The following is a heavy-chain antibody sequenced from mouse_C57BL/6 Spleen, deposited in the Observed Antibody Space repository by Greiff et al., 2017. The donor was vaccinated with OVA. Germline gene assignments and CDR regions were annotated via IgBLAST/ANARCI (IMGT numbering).Heavy chain of an antibody. D-gene: IGHD1-1*01. V-gene: IGHV1-62-2*01. CDR1: GYTFTEYT. Sequence: QVQLQQSGAELVKPGASVKLSCKASGYTFTEYTIHWVKQRSGQGLEWIGWFYPGSGSIKYNEKFKDKATLTADNSSSTVYMELSRLTSEDSAVYFCATHAFYYGSSYRYFDFWGTGTTVTVSS. CDR3: ATHAFYYGSSYRYFDF. J-gene: IGHJ1*03. CDR2: FYPGSGSI.